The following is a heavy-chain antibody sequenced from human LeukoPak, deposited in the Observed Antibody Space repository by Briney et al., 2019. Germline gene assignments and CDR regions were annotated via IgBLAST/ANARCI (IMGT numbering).Heavy chain of an antibody. CDR1: GGSFSGYY. CDR2: INHSGST. D-gene: IGHD2-21*01. J-gene: IGHJ4*02. Sequence: SETLSLTCAVYGGSFSGYYWSWIRQPPGKGLEWIGEINHSGSTNYNPSLKSRVTISVDTSKNQFSLKLSSVTAADTAVYYCARGRGKLLSLWGKGTLVTVSS. V-gene: IGHV4-34*01. CDR3: ARGRGKLLSL.